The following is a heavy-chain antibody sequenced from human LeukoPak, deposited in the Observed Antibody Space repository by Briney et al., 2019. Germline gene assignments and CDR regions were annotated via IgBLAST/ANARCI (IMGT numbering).Heavy chain of an antibody. V-gene: IGHV1-2*06. CDR1: GYTFTGYY. CDR3: ARDYDILTGYYTFSWFDP. J-gene: IGHJ5*02. CDR2: INPNSGGT. D-gene: IGHD3-9*01. Sequence: GASVKVSCKASGYTFTGYYMHWLRQAPGQGLEWMGRINPNSGGTNYAQKFQGRVTTTRDTSISAAYMELSRLRSDDTAVYYCARDYDILTGYYTFSWFDPWGQGTLVTVSS.